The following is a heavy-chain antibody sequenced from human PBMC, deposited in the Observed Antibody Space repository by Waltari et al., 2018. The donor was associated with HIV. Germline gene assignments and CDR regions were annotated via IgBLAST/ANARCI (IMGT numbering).Heavy chain of an antibody. Sequence: QVQLQESGPGLVKPSETLSLTCAVSGSSITSGYYWGWTRQPPGKGLEWIGSIYHSGSTYYNPSLKSRVTISVDTSKNQFSLKLSSVTAADTAVYYCARVGVRLWGHKPSWDFDLWGRGTLVTVSS. CDR3: ARVGVRLWGHKPSWDFDL. CDR1: GSSITSGYY. D-gene: IGHD1-26*01. CDR2: IYHSGST. V-gene: IGHV4-38-2*01. J-gene: IGHJ2*01.